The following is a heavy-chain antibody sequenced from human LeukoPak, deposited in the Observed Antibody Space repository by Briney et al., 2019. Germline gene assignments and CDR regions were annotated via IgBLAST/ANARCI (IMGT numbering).Heavy chain of an antibody. Sequence: ASVKVSCKASGYTFTSYDINWVRQATGQGLEWMGWMNPNSGNTGYAQKFQGRVTMTRNTSISTAYMEPSSLRSEDTAVYYCATSGWYSMTTDYWGQGTLVTVSS. J-gene: IGHJ4*02. CDR1: GYTFTSYD. CDR3: ATSGWYSMTTDY. CDR2: MNPNSGNT. V-gene: IGHV1-8*01. D-gene: IGHD6-19*01.